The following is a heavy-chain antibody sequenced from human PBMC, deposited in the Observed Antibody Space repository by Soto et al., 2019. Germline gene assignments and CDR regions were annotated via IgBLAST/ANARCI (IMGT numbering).Heavy chain of an antibody. CDR1: GFTFSSYA. D-gene: IGHD6-13*01. J-gene: IGHJ6*02. CDR3: AKGGGGAAAGTYYYYGMDV. CDR2: ISGSGGST. Sequence: GGSLRLSCAASGFTFSSYAMSWVRQAPGKGLEWVSAISGSGGSTYYADSVKGRFTISRDNSKNTLYLQMNSLRAEDTAVYYCAKGGGGAAAGTYYYYGMDVWGQGTTVTVSS. V-gene: IGHV3-23*01.